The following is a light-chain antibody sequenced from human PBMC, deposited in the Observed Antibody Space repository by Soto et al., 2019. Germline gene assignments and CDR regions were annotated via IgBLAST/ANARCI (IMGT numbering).Light chain of an antibody. CDR3: CSYAGSYTYI. CDR2: DVT. CDR1: SSDVGGYNY. J-gene: IGLJ1*01. V-gene: IGLV2-11*01. Sequence: QSALTQPRSVSGSPGQSVTISCTGTSSDVGGYNYVSWYQQHPGKAPRLMIYDVTKRPSGVPDRFSGSKSGNTASLTVSVLQAEDEGDYYCCSYAGSYTYIFGTGTKLTVL.